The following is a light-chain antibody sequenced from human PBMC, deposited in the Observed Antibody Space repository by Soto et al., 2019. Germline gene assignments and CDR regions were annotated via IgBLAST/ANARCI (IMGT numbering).Light chain of an antibody. CDR3: QQYNNWPPWT. CDR2: GAS. J-gene: IGKJ1*01. V-gene: IGKV3-15*01. CDR1: QSVGSN. Sequence: ETVMTQSPATLSVSPWERATLSCMASQSVGSNLAWYQQKPGQAPRLLTYGASTRATGIPARFSGSGSGTEFTLTITSLQSEDFAVYYCQQYNNWPPWTFGQGTKVDIK.